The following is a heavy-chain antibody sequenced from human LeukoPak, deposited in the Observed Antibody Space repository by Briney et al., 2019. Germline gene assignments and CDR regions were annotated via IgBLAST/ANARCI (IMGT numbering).Heavy chain of an antibody. D-gene: IGHD6-13*01. Sequence: SETLSLTCTVSGGSISSSSYYWGWIRQPPGKGLEWIGSIYYSGSTYYNPSLKSRVTISVDTSKNQFSLKLSSVTAADTAVYYCARDLAAAGITGLFHYWGQGTLVTVSS. CDR2: IYYSGST. J-gene: IGHJ4*02. V-gene: IGHV4-39*02. CDR1: GGSISSSSYY. CDR3: ARDLAAAGITGLFHY.